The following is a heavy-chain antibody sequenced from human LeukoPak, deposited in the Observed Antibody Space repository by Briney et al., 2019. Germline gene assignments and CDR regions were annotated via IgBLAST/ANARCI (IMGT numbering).Heavy chain of an antibody. D-gene: IGHD1-26*01. J-gene: IGHJ4*01. CDR3: AKTQWKVGATDYFDY. Sequence: SGGSLRLSCAASGFAFKNYAMTWVRQAPGKGLQWVSNINDNGGQRHYADSVKGRFTISRDNSKNTLFLQMDSLRAEDTAVYYCAKTQWKVGATDYFDYWGHGILGTVSS. CDR1: GFAFKNYA. V-gene: IGHV3-23*01. CDR2: INDNGGQR.